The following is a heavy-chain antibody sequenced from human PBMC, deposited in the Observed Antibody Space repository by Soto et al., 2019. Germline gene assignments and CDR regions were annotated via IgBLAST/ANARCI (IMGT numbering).Heavy chain of an antibody. D-gene: IGHD6-6*01. J-gene: IGHJ6*02. CDR1: NETLTTYG. CDR3: ARDSSSSGYYYGMEF. Sequence: QVHLVQSGAEVKKPGASVKVSCKASNETLTTYGISWVRQAPGQGLEWMGWVSGYSGHSSSAQEFQDRVIMTTDTSTTTAYMELRSLTSDDSAVYFCARDSSSSGYYYGMEFWGQGTTVTVSS. V-gene: IGHV1-18*01. CDR2: VSGYSGHS.